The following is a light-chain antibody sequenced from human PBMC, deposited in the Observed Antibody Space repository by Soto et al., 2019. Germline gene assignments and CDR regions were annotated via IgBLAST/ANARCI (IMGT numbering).Light chain of an antibody. CDR2: DVT. J-gene: IGLJ2*01. V-gene: IGLV2-14*01. Sequence: QSALTQPASVSGSPGQSIAISCTGTSNDVGGYNYVSWYQQEPGKAPKLLIYDVTTRPSGVSSRFSGSKSGNTASLTISGLQTEDEANYYCTSYTSISNVVFGGGTQLTVL. CDR3: TSYTSISNVV. CDR1: SNDVGGYNY.